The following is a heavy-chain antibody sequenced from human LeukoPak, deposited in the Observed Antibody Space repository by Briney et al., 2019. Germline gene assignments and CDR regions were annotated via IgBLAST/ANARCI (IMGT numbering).Heavy chain of an antibody. D-gene: IGHD3-10*01. CDR3: ARHAFGSGSHPCLDY. CDR1: GVSISSSNSY. J-gene: IGHJ4*02. V-gene: IGHV4-39*01. Sequence: SETLSLTCTVSGVSISSSNSYWGWIRQPPGKGLEWIGSIYYSGSTYYNPSLKSRVTISVDTSKNQFSLKLSSVTAADTAVYYCARHAFGSGSHPCLDYWGQGTLVTVSS. CDR2: IYYSGST.